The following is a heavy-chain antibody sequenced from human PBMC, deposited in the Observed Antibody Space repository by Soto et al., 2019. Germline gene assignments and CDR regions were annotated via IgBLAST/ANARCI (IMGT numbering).Heavy chain of an antibody. CDR1: GFTFSSYA. Sequence: EVQLLESGGGLVQPGESLRLSCAASGFTFSSYAMTWFRQAPGKGLEWVSSISGSGDYTYFADSVKGRFTISRDNSKDTLYLQMSSLRVEDTAIYYCAKDSRSHPQGWFDPWGQGTLVTVS. J-gene: IGHJ5*02. D-gene: IGHD2-15*01. CDR2: ISGSGDYT. V-gene: IGHV3-23*01. CDR3: AKDSRSHPQGWFDP.